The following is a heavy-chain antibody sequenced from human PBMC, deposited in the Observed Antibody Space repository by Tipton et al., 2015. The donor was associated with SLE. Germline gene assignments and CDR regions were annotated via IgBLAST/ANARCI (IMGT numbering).Heavy chain of an antibody. CDR1: GFTFSSYS. J-gene: IGHJ3*02. Sequence: SLRLSCAASGFTFSSYSMNWVRQAPGKGLEWVSAISGSGGSTYYGDSVKGRFTISRDTSKNTISLQMNNLRAEDTAVYYCARVYCGADCYSWAAGFDIWGQGTMVTVSS. CDR3: ARVYCGADCYSWAAGFDI. CDR2: ISGSGGST. D-gene: IGHD2-21*01. V-gene: IGHV3-23*01.